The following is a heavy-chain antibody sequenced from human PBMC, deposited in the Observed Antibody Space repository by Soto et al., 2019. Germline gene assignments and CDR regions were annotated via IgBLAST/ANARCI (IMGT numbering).Heavy chain of an antibody. D-gene: IGHD3-16*01. Sequence: LSLTSTVSGASMNNYYGSWVRQPPGKGLEWIGYMYYSGGSNSNPSLKGRVTISVDTSKNQISLKLTSVTAADTAVYYCVRSGHSFGGVMWGQGTLVTVSS. CDR1: GASMNNYY. CDR3: VRSGHSFGGVM. V-gene: IGHV4-59*01. J-gene: IGHJ4*02. CDR2: MYYSGGS.